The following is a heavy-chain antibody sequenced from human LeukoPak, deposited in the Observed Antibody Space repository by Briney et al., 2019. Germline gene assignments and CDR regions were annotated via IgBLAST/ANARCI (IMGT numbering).Heavy chain of an antibody. Sequence: SQTLSLTCTVSGRSISTYYWSWIRQPPGKGLEWIGYISYSGDITYNPSLRSRVAISVDTSKNQFSLRLSSVTAADTAVYYCARRVSTVTQFDSWGRGTLVTVSS. J-gene: IGHJ4*02. D-gene: IGHD2-2*01. CDR3: ARRVSTVTQFDS. CDR2: ISYSGDI. CDR1: GRSISTYY. V-gene: IGHV4-59*01.